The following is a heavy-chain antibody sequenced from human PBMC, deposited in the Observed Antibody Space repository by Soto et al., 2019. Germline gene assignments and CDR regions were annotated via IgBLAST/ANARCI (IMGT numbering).Heavy chain of an antibody. CDR3: ASEYCSGGSGYWGDDY. V-gene: IGHV3-30-3*01. CDR1: GFTFSSYA. J-gene: IGHJ4*02. CDR2: ISYDGSNK. D-gene: IGHD2-15*01. Sequence: QVQLVESGGGVVQPGRSLRLSCAASGFTFSSYAMHWVRQAPGKGLEWVAVISYDGSNKYYADSVKGRFTISRDNSKNTLYLQMNSLRAEDTAVYYCASEYCSGGSGYWGDDYWGQGTLVTVSS.